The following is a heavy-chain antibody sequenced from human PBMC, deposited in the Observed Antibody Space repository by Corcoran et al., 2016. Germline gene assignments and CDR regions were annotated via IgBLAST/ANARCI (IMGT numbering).Heavy chain of an antibody. CDR1: GYTFTSYG. V-gene: IGHV1-18*01. D-gene: IGHD3-22*01. Sequence: QVKLVQSRAEVRKPWASVKVSCKASGYTFTSYGISWVRQAPGQGIEWMGWISAYNGNTNYAQKLKGRVTMTTDTSTGTAYMELRSLRSDDPAVYYCARAGGLLPHGHALWGQGTLVTVSS. CDR3: ARAGGLLPHGHAL. J-gene: IGHJ4*02. CDR2: ISAYNGNT.